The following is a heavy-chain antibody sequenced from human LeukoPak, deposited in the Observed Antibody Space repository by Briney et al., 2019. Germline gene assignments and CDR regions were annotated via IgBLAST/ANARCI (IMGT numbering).Heavy chain of an antibody. D-gene: IGHD3-22*01. V-gene: IGHV3-30*18. CDR3: AKDQAYYYDSSGYRPDY. J-gene: IGHJ4*02. Sequence: GGSLRLSGAASGFTFSSYGMHWVRQAPGKGLEWVAVISYDGSNKYYADSVKGRFTISRDNSKNTLYLQMNSLRAEDTAVYYCAKDQAYYYDSSGYRPDYWGQGTLVTVSS. CDR2: ISYDGSNK. CDR1: GFTFSSYG.